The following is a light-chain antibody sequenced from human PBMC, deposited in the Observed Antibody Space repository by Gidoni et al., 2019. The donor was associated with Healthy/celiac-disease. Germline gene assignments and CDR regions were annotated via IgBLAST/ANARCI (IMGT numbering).Light chain of an antibody. CDR3: QQYNSYT. J-gene: IGKJ2*01. Sequence: DIRMTKSPSTLSASVGDRVTITCRASQSISSWLAWYQQKPGKAPKLLIYDASSLESGVPSRFSGSGSGTEFTLTISSLQPDDFATYYCQQYNSYTFGQGTKLEIK. CDR1: QSISSW. V-gene: IGKV1-5*01. CDR2: DAS.